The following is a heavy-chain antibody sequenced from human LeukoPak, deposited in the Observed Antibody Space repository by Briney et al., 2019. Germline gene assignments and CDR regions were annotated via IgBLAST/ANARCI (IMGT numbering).Heavy chain of an antibody. V-gene: IGHV1-24*01. Sequence: ASVKVSCKVSGYTLTELSMHWVRQAPGKGLEWMGGFDPEDGETIYAQKFQGRVTMTEDTSTDTAYMELSSLRSEDTAVYYCAIPWGRSGSYYNPPYYYYGMDVWGKGTTVTVSS. CDR2: FDPEDGET. CDR3: AIPWGRSGSYYNPPYYYYGMDV. CDR1: GYTLTELS. J-gene: IGHJ6*04. D-gene: IGHD3-10*01.